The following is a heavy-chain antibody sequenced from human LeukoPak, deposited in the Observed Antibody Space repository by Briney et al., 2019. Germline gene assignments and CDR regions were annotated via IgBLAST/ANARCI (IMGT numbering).Heavy chain of an antibody. D-gene: IGHD6-19*01. CDR2: ISSSSSTI. CDR3: ARGMIAVAAPGLIDY. Sequence: GGSLRLSCAASGFTLSSYSMNWVRQAPGKGLEWVSYISSSSSTIYYADSVKGRFTISRDNAKNSLYLQMNSLRAEDTAVYYCARGMIAVAAPGLIDYWGQGTLVTVSS. J-gene: IGHJ4*02. CDR1: GFTLSSYS. V-gene: IGHV3-48*04.